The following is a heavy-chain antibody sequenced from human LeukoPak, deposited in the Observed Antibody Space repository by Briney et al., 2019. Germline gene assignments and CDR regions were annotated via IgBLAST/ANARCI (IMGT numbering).Heavy chain of an antibody. CDR2: ITDSGSTT. CDR3: AKLSGDTDPW. J-gene: IGHJ4*02. V-gene: IGHV3-23*01. Sequence: GGTLRLSCAASGFTFSSYGMSWVRQAPGKGLEWVSSITDSGSTTYYADSVKGRFTISKDNSKNTLYLQMNSLRAEDTAIYYCAKLSGDTDPWWGQGTLVTVSS. D-gene: IGHD5-18*01. CDR1: GFTFSSYG.